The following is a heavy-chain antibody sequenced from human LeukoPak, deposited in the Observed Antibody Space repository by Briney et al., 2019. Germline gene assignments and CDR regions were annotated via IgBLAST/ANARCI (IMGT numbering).Heavy chain of an antibody. CDR2: INPNSGDT. D-gene: IGHD2-8*01. CDR3: ATLIAHLDY. V-gene: IGHV1-2*02. J-gene: IGHJ4*02. CDR1: GYTFTDYH. Sequence: ASVKVSCKAFGYTFTDYHMHWVRQAPGQGLEWMGWINPNSGDTNYAQKFQGRVTMTRDTTISTAYMELSRLRSDDTAVFYCATLIAHLDYWGQGTLVTVSS.